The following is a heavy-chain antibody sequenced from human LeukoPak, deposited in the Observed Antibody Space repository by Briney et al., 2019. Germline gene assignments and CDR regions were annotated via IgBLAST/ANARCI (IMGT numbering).Heavy chain of an antibody. Sequence: PGGSLRLSCASSGFTFSSYGMSWVCQAPGKGLEWVSAISGSGGSTYYADSVKGRFTISRDNSKNTLYLQMNSLRAEDTAVYYCAKGGSDTYYYYYMDVWGKGTTVTISS. D-gene: IGHD1-26*01. CDR2: ISGSGGST. J-gene: IGHJ6*03. CDR3: AKGGSDTYYYYYMDV. V-gene: IGHV3-23*01. CDR1: GFTFSSYG.